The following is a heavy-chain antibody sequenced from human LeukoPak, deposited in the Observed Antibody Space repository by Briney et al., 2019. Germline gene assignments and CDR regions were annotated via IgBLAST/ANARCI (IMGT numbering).Heavy chain of an antibody. V-gene: IGHV4-31*03. CDR1: GGSISSGGYY. Sequence: SETLSPTCTVSGGSISSGGYYWSWIRQHPGKGLEWIGYIYYSGSTYYNPSLKSRVTISVDTSKNQSSLKLSSVTAADTAVYYCARASYDSSGYYGRYYFDYWGQGTLVTVSS. CDR2: IYYSGST. J-gene: IGHJ4*02. D-gene: IGHD3-22*01. CDR3: ARASYDSSGYYGRYYFDY.